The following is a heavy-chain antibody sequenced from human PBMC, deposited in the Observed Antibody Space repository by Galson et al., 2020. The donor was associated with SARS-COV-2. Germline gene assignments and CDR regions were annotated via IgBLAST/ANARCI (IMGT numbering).Heavy chain of an antibody. V-gene: IGHV4-39*07. CDR3: ARERTSGGSWFDP. CDR2: MSYTGST. D-gene: IGHD2-15*01. CDR1: GGSILSSSYY. J-gene: IGHJ5*02. Sequence: SETLSFTCTVSGGSILSSSYYWGWIRQPPGKGLEWIGSMSYTGSTYYNSSLKSRVTISLDTSKNQYSLRLSSLTAADTAVYYCARERTSGGSWFDPWGQGTLVTVSS.